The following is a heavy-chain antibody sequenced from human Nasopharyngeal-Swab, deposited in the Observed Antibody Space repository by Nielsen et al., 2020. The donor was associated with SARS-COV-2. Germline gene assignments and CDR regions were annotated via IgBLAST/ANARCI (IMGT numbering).Heavy chain of an antibody. CDR2: IYTDGITA. CDR3: TRGCGGDCHGIDY. CDR1: GFTFSSYW. V-gene: IGHV3-74*01. Sequence: GESLKISCAASGFTFSSYWIHWVRQAPGKGLVWVSRIYTDGITANYADSVKGRFTISRDNANNPVYLQMNSLRAEDTAVYYCTRGCGGDCHGIDYWGRGTLVTVSS. J-gene: IGHJ4*02. D-gene: IGHD2-21*02.